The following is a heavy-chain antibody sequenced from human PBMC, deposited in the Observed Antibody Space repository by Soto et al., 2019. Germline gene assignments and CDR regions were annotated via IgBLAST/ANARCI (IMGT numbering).Heavy chain of an antibody. CDR1: GYTLTELS. Sequence: ASVKVSCKVSGYTLTELSMHWVRQAPGKGLEWMGGFDPEDGETIYAQKLQGRVTMTTDTSTSTAYMELRSLRSDDTAVYYCARAPYDYVWGSYRPSYFDYWGQGTLVTVSS. D-gene: IGHD3-16*02. CDR2: FDPEDGET. V-gene: IGHV1-24*01. J-gene: IGHJ4*02. CDR3: ARAPYDYVWGSYRPSYFDY.